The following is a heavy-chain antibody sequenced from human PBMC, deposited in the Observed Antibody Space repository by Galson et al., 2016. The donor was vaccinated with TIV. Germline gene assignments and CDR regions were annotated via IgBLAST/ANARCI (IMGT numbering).Heavy chain of an antibody. D-gene: IGHD3-10*01. CDR3: ARDNRAVLDAFDI. Sequence: LRLSCAGSGFTFSTYELNWVRQAPGKGLEWVSYISSRGGTTHYADSVKGRFTITRDNAKNSMDLQMNSLRVEDTAIYYCARDNRAVLDAFDIWGQGTVVT. V-gene: IGHV3-48*03. CDR2: ISSRGGTT. CDR1: GFTFSTYE. J-gene: IGHJ3*02.